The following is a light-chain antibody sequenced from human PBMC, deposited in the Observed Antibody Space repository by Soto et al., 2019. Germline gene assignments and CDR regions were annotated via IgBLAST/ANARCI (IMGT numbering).Light chain of an antibody. CDR3: QQCNDSPPWT. J-gene: IGKJ1*01. CDR2: GAT. CDR1: QDVGSK. Sequence: EVVMTQSPAALSVSPGESATLSCRASQDVGSKLAWYQQKPGQAPRLLIYGATTRATGIPARFSGSGSGTQFTLTISSLPSEDFAVYYCQQCNDSPPWTFGQGTKVEI. V-gene: IGKV3-15*01.